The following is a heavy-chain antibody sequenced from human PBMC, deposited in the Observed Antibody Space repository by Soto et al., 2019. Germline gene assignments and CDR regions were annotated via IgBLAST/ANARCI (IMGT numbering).Heavy chain of an antibody. CDR1: GGSMSIGDYY. CDR3: AAFLGAYWYFDL. CDR2: IYNSGRT. D-gene: IGHD1-26*01. V-gene: IGHV4-30-4*01. Sequence: SETLSLTCTVSGGSMSIGDYYWSCIRQPPGKGLEWIGYIYNSGRTYHNPSLKSRVTMSVDTSKNQFSLNLSSVSAADTAVYYCAAFLGAYWYFDLWGRGTLVTVSS. J-gene: IGHJ2*01.